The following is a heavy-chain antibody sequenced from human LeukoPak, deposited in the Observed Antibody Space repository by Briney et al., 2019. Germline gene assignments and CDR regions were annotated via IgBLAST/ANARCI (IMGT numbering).Heavy chain of an antibody. D-gene: IGHD6-13*01. CDR2: IKGDGSEV. Sequence: GGSLRLSCVASGFSFSSHWMNWVRQAPGKGLEWVATIKGDGSEVQYADSVKGRFTISRDNAKESLYVQMNSLRAEDTAVYFCARGRYSRALFHYWGQGTLVTVSS. J-gene: IGHJ4*02. CDR1: GFSFSSHW. V-gene: IGHV3-7*04. CDR3: ARGRYSRALFHY.